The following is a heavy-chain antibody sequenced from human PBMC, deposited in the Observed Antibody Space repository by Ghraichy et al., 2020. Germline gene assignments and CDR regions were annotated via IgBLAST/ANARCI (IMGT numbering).Heavy chain of an antibody. CDR1: GGSIRSAY. J-gene: IGHJ4*02. CDR2: IYNSGST. Sequence: SQTLSLTCTVSGGSIRSAYWSWIQQPPGKGLEWIGYIYNSGSTNYNPSVKSRVTISLDTPNNQFSLKVTSVTAADTAVYYCARDRGGYDAHFDYWGQGTLVTVSS. CDR3: ARDRGGYDAHFDY. D-gene: IGHD5-12*01. V-gene: IGHV4-59*01.